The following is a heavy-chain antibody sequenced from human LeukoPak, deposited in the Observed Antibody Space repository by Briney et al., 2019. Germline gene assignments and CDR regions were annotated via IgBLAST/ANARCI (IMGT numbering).Heavy chain of an antibody. CDR1: GYSISSGYY. D-gene: IGHD3-22*01. V-gene: IGHV4-38-2*02. CDR3: ARDAFDSSGYIGQRGFDP. CDR2: IYYSGST. J-gene: IGHJ5*02. Sequence: PSETLSLTCTVSGYSISSGYYWGWIRQPPGKGLEWIGSIYYSGSTYYNPSLKSRVTISVDTSKNQFSLKLSSVTAADTAVYYCARDAFDSSGYIGQRGFDPWGQGTLVTVSS.